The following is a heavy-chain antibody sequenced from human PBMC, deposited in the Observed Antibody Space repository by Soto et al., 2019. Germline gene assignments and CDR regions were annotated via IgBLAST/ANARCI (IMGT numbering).Heavy chain of an antibody. CDR3: AKDYRHFDWLPVDY. Sequence: PGGSLRLSCAASGFTFSSYAMSWVRQAPGKGLEWVSAISGSGGSTYYADSVKGRFTISRDNSKNTLYLQMNSLRAEDTAVYYCAKDYRHFDWLPVDYWGQGTLVTVSS. CDR2: ISGSGGST. J-gene: IGHJ4*02. D-gene: IGHD3-9*01. CDR1: GFTFSSYA. V-gene: IGHV3-23*01.